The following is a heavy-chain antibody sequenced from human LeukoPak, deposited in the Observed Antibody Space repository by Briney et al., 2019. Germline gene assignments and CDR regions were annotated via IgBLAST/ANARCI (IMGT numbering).Heavy chain of an antibody. Sequence: GGSLRLSCAASGFTFSSYSMNWVRQAPGKGLEWVSSISSSSSYIYYADSVEGRFTTSRDNAKNSLYLQMNSLRAEDTAVYYCARSSILEWLPYYYYYMDVWGKGTTVTVSS. V-gene: IGHV3-21*01. CDR2: ISSSSSYI. J-gene: IGHJ6*03. D-gene: IGHD3-3*01. CDR1: GFTFSSYS. CDR3: ARSSILEWLPYYYYYMDV.